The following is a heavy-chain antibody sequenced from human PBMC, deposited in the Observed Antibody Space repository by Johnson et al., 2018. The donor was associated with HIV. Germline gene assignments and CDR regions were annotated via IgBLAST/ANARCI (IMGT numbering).Heavy chain of an antibody. CDR3: ARIHNTMIVVIFDAFDI. J-gene: IGHJ3*02. CDR2: ISNDGSNK. V-gene: IGHV3-30*01. D-gene: IGHD3-22*01. CDR1: GFTLSNNA. Sequence: QVQLVESGGGVVQPGRSLRLSCAASGFTLSNNALHWVRQAPGKGLEWVAVISNDGSNKYYADSVKGRFSISRDNSKNIVYLQMNSLGAEDTAVYYCARIHNTMIVVIFDAFDIWGQGTMVTVSS.